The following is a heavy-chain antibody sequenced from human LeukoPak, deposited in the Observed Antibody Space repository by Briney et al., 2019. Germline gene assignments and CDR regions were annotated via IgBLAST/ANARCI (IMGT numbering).Heavy chain of an antibody. V-gene: IGHV1-2*02. J-gene: IGHJ3*02. Sequence: ASVKVSCKASGYTFTGYHMHWVRQAPGQGLERMGWINPNSGGTNYVQRFQGRVTMTRDTSISTAYMELSRLISDDTAVYYRARDRGSYFSDAFDIWGQGTMVTVSS. CDR3: ARDRGSYFSDAFDI. CDR2: INPNSGGT. D-gene: IGHD1-26*01. CDR1: GYTFTGYH.